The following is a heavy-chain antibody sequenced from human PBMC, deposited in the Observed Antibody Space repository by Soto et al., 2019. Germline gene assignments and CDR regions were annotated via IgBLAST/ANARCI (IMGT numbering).Heavy chain of an antibody. CDR3: TTTHPLSIAAAITMYYYYGMDV. CDR1: GFTFGNAW. CDR2: IKSKTDGGTT. J-gene: IGHJ6*02. V-gene: IGHV3-15*07. D-gene: IGHD6-13*01. Sequence: PGGSLRLSCAASGFTFGNAWLNWVRQAPGKGLEWVGRIKSKTDGGTTDYAAPVKGRFTISRDDSKNTLYLQMNSLKTEDTAVYYCTTTHPLSIAAAITMYYYYGMDVWGQGTTVTVSS.